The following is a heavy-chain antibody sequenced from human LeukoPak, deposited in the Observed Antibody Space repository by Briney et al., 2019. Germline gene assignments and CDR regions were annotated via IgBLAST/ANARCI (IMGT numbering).Heavy chain of an antibody. CDR1: GGSISGSSLY. D-gene: IGHD3/OR15-3a*01. CDR2: ISLSESY. V-gene: IGHV4-39*01. Sequence: SESLTLSCTVSGGSISGSSLYWVCIAQAPGKGLVWIGDISLSESYYYNPSIKSLVTISVDMSNNQYTQKLTSVTAANTAVYYCVSGGLVLEYRRDHYYGLDVWGQGTTVTVSS. J-gene: IGHJ6*02. CDR3: VSGGLVLEYRRDHYYGLDV.